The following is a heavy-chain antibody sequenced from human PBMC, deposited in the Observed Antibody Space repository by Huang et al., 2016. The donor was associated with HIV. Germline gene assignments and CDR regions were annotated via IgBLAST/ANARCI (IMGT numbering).Heavy chain of an antibody. CDR2: IYSSGNT. D-gene: IGHD6-19*01. CDR1: GDSISEYY. Sequence: QVQLQESGPGLVKPSETLSLTCTVSGDSISEYYWSWIRQPAGKGLEWIGRIYSSGNTNYSPSLKSRVTRSVDTSKNQFSLKLSSVTAADTAVYFCARDAGGYNSGWYSDYFDYWGQGTLVTVSS. V-gene: IGHV4-4*07. CDR3: ARDAGGYNSGWYSDYFDY. J-gene: IGHJ4*02.